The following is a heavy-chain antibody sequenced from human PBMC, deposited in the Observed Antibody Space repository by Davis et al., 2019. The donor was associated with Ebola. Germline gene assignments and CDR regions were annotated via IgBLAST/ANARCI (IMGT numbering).Heavy chain of an antibody. J-gene: IGHJ5*02. CDR1: GGSISSYY. Sequence: MPSETLSLTCTVSGGSISSYYWSWIRQPPGKGLEWIGYIYYSGSTNYNPSLKSRVTISVDTSKNQFSLKLNSVTAADTAVYYCARHGGGPWGLMEVFDPWGQGTLVTVSS. CDR3: ARHGGGPWGLMEVFDP. V-gene: IGHV4-59*08. D-gene: IGHD3-16*01. CDR2: IYYSGST.